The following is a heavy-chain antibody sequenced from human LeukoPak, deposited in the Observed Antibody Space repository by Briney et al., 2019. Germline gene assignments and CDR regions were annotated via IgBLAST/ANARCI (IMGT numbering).Heavy chain of an antibody. D-gene: IGHD3-3*01. CDR1: GYTFTSYG. CDR3: ARDYLPTRDFWSGYYYYYYYYMDV. Sequence: ASVKVSCKASGYTFTSYGISWVRQAPGQGLEWMGWISAYNGNTNYAQKLQGRVIMTTDTSTSTAYMELRSLRSDDTAVYYCARDYLPTRDFWSGYYYYYYYYMDVWGKGTTVTVSS. J-gene: IGHJ6*03. CDR2: ISAYNGNT. V-gene: IGHV1-18*01.